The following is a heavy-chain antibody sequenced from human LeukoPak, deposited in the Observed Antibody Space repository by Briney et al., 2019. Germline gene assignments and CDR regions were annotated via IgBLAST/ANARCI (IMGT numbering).Heavy chain of an antibody. D-gene: IGHD3-16*02. V-gene: IGHV3-23*01. CDR2: ISGSGGST. Sequence: GGSLRLSCAASGFTFSSYAMSWVRQAPGKGLEWLSAISGSGGSTYYADSVKGRFTISRDNSKNTLYLQMNSLRAEDTAVYYCAKDTFIMITFGGVIVEPRDDYWGQGTLVTVSS. CDR3: AKDTFIMITFGGVIVEPRDDY. J-gene: IGHJ4*02. CDR1: GFTFSSYA.